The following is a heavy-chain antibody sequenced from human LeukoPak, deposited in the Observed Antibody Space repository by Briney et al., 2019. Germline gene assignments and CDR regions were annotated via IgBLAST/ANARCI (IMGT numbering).Heavy chain of an antibody. V-gene: IGHV1-2*02. CDR1: GYTYTGYY. Sequence: ASVKVSCKASGYTYTGYYMHWVRQAPGQGLEWMGWINPNSGGTNYAQKFQGRVTMTRDTSISTAYMELSRLRCDDTAVYYCASVGEGIGSVSPFDCGDWGTVATVSS. CDR3: ASVGEGIGSVSPFDC. D-gene: IGHD2-15*01. J-gene: IGHJ4*02. CDR2: INPNSGGT.